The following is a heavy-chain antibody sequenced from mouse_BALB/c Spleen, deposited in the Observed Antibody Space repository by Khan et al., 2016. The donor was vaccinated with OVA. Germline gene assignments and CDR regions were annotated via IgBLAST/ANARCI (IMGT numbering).Heavy chain of an antibody. V-gene: IGHV2-3*01. CDR3: AKGGTYFGGYFDV. CDR1: GFSFTNYG. D-gene: IGHD2-10*01. Sequence: QVQLKESGPGLVAPSQSLSITCTVSGFSFTNYGVSWVRQPPGKGLEWLGIIWGDGSTNYHSALISRVSISKEDTRSQVFLKLNSLQPDDTATYYCAKGGTYFGGYFDVWGAGTTVTVSS. CDR2: IWGDGST. J-gene: IGHJ1*01.